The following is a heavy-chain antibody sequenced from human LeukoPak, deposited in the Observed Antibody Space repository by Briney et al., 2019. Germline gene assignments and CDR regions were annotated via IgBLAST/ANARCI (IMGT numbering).Heavy chain of an antibody. Sequence: SETLSLTCAVYGGSFSGYYWSWIRQPPGKGLEWIGEINHSGSTNYNPSLKSRVTISVDTSKNQFSLKLSSVTAADTAVYYCARGTVTTFYYYYGMDVWSQGTTVTVSS. CDR2: INHSGST. D-gene: IGHD4-11*01. J-gene: IGHJ6*02. V-gene: IGHV4-34*01. CDR1: GGSFSGYY. CDR3: ARGTVTTFYYYYGMDV.